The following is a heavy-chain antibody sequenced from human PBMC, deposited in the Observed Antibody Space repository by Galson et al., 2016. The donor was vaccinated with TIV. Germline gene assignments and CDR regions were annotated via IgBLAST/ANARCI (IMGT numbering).Heavy chain of an antibody. CDR2: IFPDDSDT. CDR3: ARHFRYSDSSGCHYFDS. Sequence: QSGAEVKKPGESLKISCKGSGYRFSSYWIGWVRQRPGKGLEWLGIIFPDDSDTRYSPSLEGQVTFSADKSIRTAYLQWSSLKASDTAIYYCARHFRYSDSSGCHYFDSWGQGTMVTVSS. J-gene: IGHJ4*02. D-gene: IGHD3-22*01. CDR1: GYRFSSYW. V-gene: IGHV5-51*01.